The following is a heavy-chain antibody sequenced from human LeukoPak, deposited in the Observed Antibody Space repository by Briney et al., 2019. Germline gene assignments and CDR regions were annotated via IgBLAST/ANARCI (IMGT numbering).Heavy chain of an antibody. CDR3: ARNYDIFDY. J-gene: IGHJ4*02. Sequence: PSDTLSLTCSVSGGSISSHYWSWIRQPPGKGPEWIGYIYYSGSTNYNPSLKSRVTISVDTSKNQFSLKVSSVTAADTAVYYCARNYDIFDYWGQGTLVTVSS. CDR2: IYYSGST. D-gene: IGHD3-9*01. CDR1: GGSISSHY. V-gene: IGHV4-59*07.